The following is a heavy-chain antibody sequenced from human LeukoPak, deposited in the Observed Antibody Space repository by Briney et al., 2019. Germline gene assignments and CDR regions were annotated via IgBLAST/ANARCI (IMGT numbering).Heavy chain of an antibody. J-gene: IGHJ4*02. Sequence: GASVKVSCKASGYTFTGYYIHWVRQAPGQGLEWMGWISPNSGGTNYAQKFQGRVTMTRETSISTAYMEDTSVGTAYMELSGLRSDDTAVYYCARDLGVGYFDHWGQGTLVTVSS. CDR2: ISPNSGGT. V-gene: IGHV1-2*02. CDR3: ARDLGVGYFDH. D-gene: IGHD1-26*01. CDR1: GYTFTGYY.